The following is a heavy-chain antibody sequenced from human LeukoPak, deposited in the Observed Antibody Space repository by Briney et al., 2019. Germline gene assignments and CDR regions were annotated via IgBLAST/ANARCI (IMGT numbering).Heavy chain of an antibody. CDR3: TTDEDWNYARKDV. CDR2: TVSEIDGGTT. V-gene: IGHV3-15*04. J-gene: IGHJ6*02. D-gene: IGHD1-7*01. Sequence: GGSLRLSCAASGFTFNYAWMSWVRQVPGKGLEWVGQTVSEIDGGTTDYAAPVKGRFTISRDDSKGTLYLQMNSLKIEDTAVYYCTTDEDWNYARKDVWGQGATVIVSS. CDR1: GFTFNYAW.